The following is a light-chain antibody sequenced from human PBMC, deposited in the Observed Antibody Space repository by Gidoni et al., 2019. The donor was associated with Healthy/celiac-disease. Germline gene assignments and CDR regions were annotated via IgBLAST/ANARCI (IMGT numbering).Light chain of an antibody. CDR1: ESVSSN. J-gene: IGKJ1*01. CDR2: GAS. CDR3: QQYNNWPRT. Sequence: MVPTQCPATLSVSPGERATLSCRASESVSSNLAWYQQKPGQAPRLLIYGASTRATGIPARFSGSGYGTEFTLTISSLQPEDFAVYYCQQYNNWPRTFGQGTKVEIK. V-gene: IGKV3-15*01.